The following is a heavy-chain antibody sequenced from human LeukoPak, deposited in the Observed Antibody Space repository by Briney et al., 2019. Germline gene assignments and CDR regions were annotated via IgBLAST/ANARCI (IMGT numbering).Heavy chain of an antibody. D-gene: IGHD2-2*01. J-gene: IGHJ3*02. CDR2: MHYSGDN. CDR3: ARRVPGSSAPEIACDI. V-gene: IGHV4-31*03. CDR1: GGSISYGGYF. Sequence: PSQTLSLTCTVSGGSISYGGYFWPWLRQHPGKGLEWIVYMHYSGDNHYNPSLKRRLSISVDASKHHFSLMLSAVTAADTATYYCARRVPGSSAPEIACDIWGQGTMVSVS.